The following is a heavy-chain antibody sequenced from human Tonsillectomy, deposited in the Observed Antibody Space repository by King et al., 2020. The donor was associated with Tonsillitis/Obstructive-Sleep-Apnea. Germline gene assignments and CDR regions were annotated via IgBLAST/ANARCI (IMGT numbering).Heavy chain of an antibody. V-gene: IGHV4-59*01. CDR2: IYYSGST. Sequence: QLQESGPGLVKPSETLSLTCTVSGGSISSYYWSWLRPPPGKGLAWIGYIYYSGSTNYNPSLKSRVTISVDTSKNQFSLKLSSVTAADTAVYYCARAGIAVAPYYFDYWGQGTLVTVSS. D-gene: IGHD6-19*01. CDR1: GGSISSYY. J-gene: IGHJ4*02. CDR3: ARAGIAVAPYYFDY.